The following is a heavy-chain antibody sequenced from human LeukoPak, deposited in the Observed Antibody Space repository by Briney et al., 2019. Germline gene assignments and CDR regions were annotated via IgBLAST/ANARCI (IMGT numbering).Heavy chain of an antibody. V-gene: IGHV4-39*07. Sequence: SETLSLACSVSGVSISSGSNYWGWIRQPPGKTLEWIGSIYSSGSTYYNSSLKSRVIILIDTSKNHFSLTLSSVTAADTAVYYCTRSDGYGLVGIWGQGAMVTVSS. CDR2: IYSSGST. CDR3: TRSDGYGLVGI. D-gene: IGHD3-10*01. J-gene: IGHJ3*01. CDR1: GVSISSGSNY.